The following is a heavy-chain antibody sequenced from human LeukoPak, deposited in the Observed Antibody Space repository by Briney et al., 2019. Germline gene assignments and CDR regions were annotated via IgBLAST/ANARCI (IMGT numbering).Heavy chain of an antibody. CDR2: INPNTGGT. CDR3: ARDGIGVYTGYSRNVLDS. D-gene: IGHD5-12*01. V-gene: IGHV1-2*02. J-gene: IGHJ4*02. Sequence: GASMKVSCKASGYMFTGFYIHWVRQATGQGLEWMGWINPNTGGTNFAQKFQGRVTITRDTSISTAYMELNRLTSNDTAVYYCARDGIGVYTGYSRNVLDSWGQGTLVTVSS. CDR1: GYMFTGFY.